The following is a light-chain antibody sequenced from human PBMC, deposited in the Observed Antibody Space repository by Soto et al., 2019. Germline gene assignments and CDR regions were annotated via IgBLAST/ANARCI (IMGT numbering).Light chain of an antibody. CDR2: EVS. Sequence: QSVLTQPPSASGSPGQSVTISCTGTSSDVGDYNFVSWYQQHPGKVPKLIISEVSDRPSGISNRFSGSKSGNTASLTISGLQPEDEGDYFCNSYTSFGTYVFGTGTKVTVL. CDR1: SSDVGDYNF. J-gene: IGLJ1*01. V-gene: IGLV2-14*01. CDR3: NSYTSFGTYV.